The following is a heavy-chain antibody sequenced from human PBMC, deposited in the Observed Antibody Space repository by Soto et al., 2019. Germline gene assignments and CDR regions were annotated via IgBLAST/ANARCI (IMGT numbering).Heavy chain of an antibody. Sequence: ASVKVSCKASGYTFTSYGISWVRQAPGQGLEWMGWINTYNGNTNYAQNLQDRVTMTTDTSTSTAYIELRSLTSDDTAVYYCARGRYDILTGYHYYYGMDAWGQGTTVTVSS. CDR2: INTYNGNT. V-gene: IGHV1-18*04. CDR1: GYTFTSYG. J-gene: IGHJ6*02. D-gene: IGHD3-9*01. CDR3: ARGRYDILTGYHYYYGMDA.